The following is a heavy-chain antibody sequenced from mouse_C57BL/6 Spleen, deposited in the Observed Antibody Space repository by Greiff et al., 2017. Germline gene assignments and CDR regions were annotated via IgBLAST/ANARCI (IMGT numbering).Heavy chain of an antibody. CDR3: ARYGLDY. D-gene: IGHD1-1*02. J-gene: IGHJ2*01. V-gene: IGHV1-4*01. Sequence: QVHVKQSVAELARPGASVKMSCKASGYTFTSYTMHWVKQRPGQGLEWIGYINPSSGYTKYNQKFKDKATLTADKSSSTAYMQLSSLTSEDSAVYYCARYGLDYWGQGTTLTVAS. CDR1: GYTFTSYT. CDR2: INPSSGYT.